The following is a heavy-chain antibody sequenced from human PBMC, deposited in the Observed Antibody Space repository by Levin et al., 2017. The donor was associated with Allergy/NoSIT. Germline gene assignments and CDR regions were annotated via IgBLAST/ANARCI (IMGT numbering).Heavy chain of an antibody. CDR3: FRDFQRGATNYGFDV. Sequence: SCTVSGDSISSGDYYWSFIRQSPGKGLEWIGYIDYSGSTSYNTSLKSRVTISLDTSKSQFSLNLTSTTAADTAVYYCFRDFQRGATNYGFDVWGRGTTVTVSS. V-gene: IGHV4-30-4*01. CDR2: IDYSGST. D-gene: IGHD4/OR15-4a*01. CDR1: GDSISSGDYY. J-gene: IGHJ6*02.